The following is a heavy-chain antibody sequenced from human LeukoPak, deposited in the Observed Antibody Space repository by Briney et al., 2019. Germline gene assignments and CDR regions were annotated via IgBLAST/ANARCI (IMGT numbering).Heavy chain of an antibody. CDR2: LSGSGITT. Sequence: QSGGSLRLSCAASGFTFSNSAMSWVRQAPGKGLEWVSTLSGSGITTYYADSVKGLFTISRDNSKNTLYLQMNSLRAEDTAVYYWAKGIYSSGWSYFDYWGHGTLVTVSS. J-gene: IGHJ4*01. CDR3: AKGIYSSGWSYFDY. D-gene: IGHD6-19*01. CDR1: GFTFSNSA. V-gene: IGHV3-23*01.